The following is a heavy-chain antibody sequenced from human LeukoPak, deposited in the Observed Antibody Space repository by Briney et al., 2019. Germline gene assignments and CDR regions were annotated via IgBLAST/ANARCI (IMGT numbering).Heavy chain of an antibody. CDR2: ISSSGSTI. CDR3: AKDLLYSSRVFDY. V-gene: IGHV3-48*03. Sequence: GGSLRLSCAASGFNFRSYEMNWVRQAPGKGLEWVSYISSSGSTIYYADSVKGRFTISRDNAKNSLYLQMNSLRAEDTAVYYCAKDLLYSSRVFDYWGQGTLVTVSS. CDR1: GFNFRSYE. J-gene: IGHJ4*02. D-gene: IGHD5-18*01.